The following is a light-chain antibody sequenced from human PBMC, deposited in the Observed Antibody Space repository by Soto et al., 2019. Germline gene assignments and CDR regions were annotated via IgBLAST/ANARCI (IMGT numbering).Light chain of an antibody. CDR1: QSISSY. J-gene: IGKJ2*01. V-gene: IGKV1-39*01. CDR3: QQSYSTPFT. CDR2: AAS. Sequence: DIQMTQSPSSLSASVGDRVTITCRASQSISSYLNWYQQKPGKAPNLLIYAASSLQGGVPSRFSGSASGTDFTLTISSLHPEDFATYYCQQSYSTPFTFGQGTKLEIK.